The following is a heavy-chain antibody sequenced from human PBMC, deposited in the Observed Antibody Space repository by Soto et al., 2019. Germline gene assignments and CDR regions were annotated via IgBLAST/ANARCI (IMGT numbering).Heavy chain of an antibody. D-gene: IGHD3-3*01. V-gene: IGHV3-30*18. J-gene: IGHJ5*02. CDR1: GFTFSSYG. CDR3: AKGRAGYDFWSGYYTGVYNWFDP. Sequence: QVQLVESGGGVVQPGRSLRLSCAASGFTFSSYGMHWVRQAPGKGLEWVAVISYDGSNKYYADSVKGRFTISRDNSKNTLYLQMNSLRAEDTAVYYCAKGRAGYDFWSGYYTGVYNWFDPWGQGTLVTVSS. CDR2: ISYDGSNK.